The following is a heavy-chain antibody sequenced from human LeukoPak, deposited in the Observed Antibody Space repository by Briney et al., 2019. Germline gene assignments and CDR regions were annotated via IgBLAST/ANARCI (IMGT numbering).Heavy chain of an antibody. D-gene: IGHD2-15*01. CDR2: INPNSGAT. CDR3: AREGLCTGGCCLDH. J-gene: IGHJ4*02. Sequence: ASVKVSCKASGYTFTSYIMHWVRQAPGQGLEWMGWINPNSGATNYAQKFQGRVSITRDTSISTVYMELTRLTSDDTAVYYCAREGLCTGGCCLDHWGQGTLVTASS. CDR1: GYTFTSYI. V-gene: IGHV1-2*02.